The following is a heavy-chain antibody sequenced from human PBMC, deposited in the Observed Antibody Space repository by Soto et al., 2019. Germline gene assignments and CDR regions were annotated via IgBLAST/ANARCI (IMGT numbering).Heavy chain of an antibody. V-gene: IGHV1-46*01. Sequence: ASVKVSCKASGYTFTSYYMHWVRQAPGQGLEWMGIIDPSGGSTSYAQKFQGRVTMTRDTSTSTVYMELSSLRSEDTAVYYCARDSSGGSSSAKYYYYVIDVWGQGTTVTVSS. CDR2: IDPSGGST. J-gene: IGHJ6*02. CDR3: ARDSSGGSSSAKYYYYVIDV. D-gene: IGHD6-6*01. CDR1: GYTFTSYY.